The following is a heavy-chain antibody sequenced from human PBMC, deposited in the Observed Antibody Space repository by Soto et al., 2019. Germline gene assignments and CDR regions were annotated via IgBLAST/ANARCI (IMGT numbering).Heavy chain of an antibody. CDR2: INPNSGGT. V-gene: IGHV1-2*04. D-gene: IGHD1-26*01. J-gene: IGHJ4*02. CDR1: GYTFTGYY. Sequence: ASVKVSCKASGYTFTGYYMHWVRQAPGQGLEWMGWINPNSGGTNYAQKFQGWVTMTRDTSISTAYMELSRLRSDDTAVYYCARDQGGWELRYYFDYWGQGTLVTVSS. CDR3: ARDQGGWELRYYFDY.